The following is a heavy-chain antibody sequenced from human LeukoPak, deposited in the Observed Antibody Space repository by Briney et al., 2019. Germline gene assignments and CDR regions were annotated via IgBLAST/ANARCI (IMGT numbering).Heavy chain of an antibody. CDR3: AKSGDYYGSGSYYGFFDY. J-gene: IGHJ4*02. CDR2: ISGSGGST. V-gene: IGHV3-23*01. CDR1: GFTFSSYA. D-gene: IGHD3-10*01. Sequence: TGGSLRLSCAASGFTFSSYAMSWVRQAPGKGLEWVSAISGSGGSTYYADSVKGRFTISRDNSKNTLYLQMNSLRAEDTAVYYCAKSGDYYGSGSYYGFFDYWGQGTLVTVSS.